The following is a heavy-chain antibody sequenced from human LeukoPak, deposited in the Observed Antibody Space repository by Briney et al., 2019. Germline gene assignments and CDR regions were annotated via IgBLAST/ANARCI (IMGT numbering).Heavy chain of an antibody. CDR1: GFTFSSYW. D-gene: IGHD3-3*01. J-gene: IGHJ4*02. Sequence: GSLRLSCAASGFTFSSYWMSWVRQAPGKGLEWVANIKQDGSEKYYVDSVRGRFTISRDNAKNSLYLQMNSLRAEDTAVYYCARVNYDFWSGSNLIDYWGQGTLVTVSS. CDR3: ARVNYDFWSGSNLIDY. CDR2: IKQDGSEK. V-gene: IGHV3-7*01.